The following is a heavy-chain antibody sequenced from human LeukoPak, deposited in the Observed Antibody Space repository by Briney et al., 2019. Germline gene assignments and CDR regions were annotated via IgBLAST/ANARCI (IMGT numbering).Heavy chain of an antibody. CDR1: GYSFTGYY. CDR2: INPNSGGT. CDR3: ASALGYCSGGSCPRV. J-gene: IGHJ4*02. D-gene: IGHD2-15*01. Sequence: ASVRVSCKASGYSFTGYYMYWVRQAPGQGLEWMGRINPNSGGTDYAQKFQGRVTMTRDTSIRTAYKELSSLRSDDTAVYYCASALGYCSGGSCPRVWGQGTLVTVSS. V-gene: IGHV1-2*06.